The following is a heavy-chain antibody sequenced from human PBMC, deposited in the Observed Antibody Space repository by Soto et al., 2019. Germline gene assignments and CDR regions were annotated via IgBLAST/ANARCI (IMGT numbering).Heavy chain of an antibody. CDR3: ARLLIGYCSGGSCHHVFDY. CDR1: GGSISSYY. J-gene: IGHJ4*02. Sequence: PSETLSLTCTVSGGSISSYYWSWIRQPPGKGLEWIGYIYYSGSTNYNPSLKSRVTISVDTSKNQFSLKLSSVTAADTAVYYCARLLIGYCSGGSCHHVFDYWGQGTLVTVSS. CDR2: IYYSGST. D-gene: IGHD2-15*01. V-gene: IGHV4-59*01.